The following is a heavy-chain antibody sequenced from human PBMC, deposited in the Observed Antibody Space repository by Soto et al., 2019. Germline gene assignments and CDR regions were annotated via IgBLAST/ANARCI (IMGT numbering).Heavy chain of an antibody. Sequence: QVQLQESGPGLVKPSQTLSLTSTVSGASISSGGYYWTWIRQHPGKGLEWIGYIHYSGSTSYNSSLKGRVTISIDTSNNQFSLNLSSVSAADTAVYYSARGHYSCPVDYWGQGTLVTVSS. J-gene: IGHJ4*02. CDR3: ARGHYSCPVDY. CDR1: GASISSGGYY. D-gene: IGHD1-26*01. V-gene: IGHV4-31*03. CDR2: IHYSGST.